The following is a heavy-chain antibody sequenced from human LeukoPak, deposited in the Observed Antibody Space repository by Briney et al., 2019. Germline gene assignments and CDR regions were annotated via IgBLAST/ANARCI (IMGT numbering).Heavy chain of an antibody. CDR1: GGSISSSSYY. J-gene: IGHJ3*02. V-gene: IGHV4-39*07. Sequence: SETLSLTCTVSGGSISSSSYYWGWIRQPPGKGLEWIGSIYYSGSTYYNPSLKSRVTISVDTSKNQFSLKLSSVTAADTAVYYCARASWNSWDDAFDIWGQGTMVTVSS. CDR3: ARASWNSWDDAFDI. D-gene: IGHD1-1*01. CDR2: IYYSGST.